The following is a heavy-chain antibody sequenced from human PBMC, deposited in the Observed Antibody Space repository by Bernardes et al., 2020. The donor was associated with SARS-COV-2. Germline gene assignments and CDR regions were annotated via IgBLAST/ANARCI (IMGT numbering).Heavy chain of an antibody. Sequence: VGSLRLSCAASGFTFSSYAMSWVRQAPGKGLEWVSAISGSGGSTYYADSVKGRFTISRDNSKNTLYLQMNSLRAEDTAVYYCAKDLYDSSGYYYYGMDVWGQGTTVTVSS. CDR3: AKDLYDSSGYYYYGMDV. CDR2: ISGSGGST. J-gene: IGHJ6*02. CDR1: GFTFSSYA. V-gene: IGHV3-23*01. D-gene: IGHD3-22*01.